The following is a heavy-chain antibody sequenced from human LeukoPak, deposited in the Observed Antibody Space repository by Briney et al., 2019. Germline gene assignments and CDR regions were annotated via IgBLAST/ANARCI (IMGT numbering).Heavy chain of an antibody. J-gene: IGHJ4*02. Sequence: GGSLRLSCAASGFTFSDYGMHWVRQAPGKGLEWVTFIKFDGTTNYADSVRGRFTISRDNARNSLYLQMNSLRAEDTAVYYCARGGAAYYDILTGSGFDYWGQGTLVTVSS. D-gene: IGHD3-9*01. CDR3: ARGGAAYYDILTGSGFDY. CDR1: GFTFSDYG. CDR2: IKFDGTTN. V-gene: IGHV3-30*02.